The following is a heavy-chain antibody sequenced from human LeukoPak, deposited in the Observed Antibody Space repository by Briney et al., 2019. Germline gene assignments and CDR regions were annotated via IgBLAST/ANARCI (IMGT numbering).Heavy chain of an antibody. CDR1: GFTFSSYE. CDR3: ARDSSGNFIPDYFDY. CDR2: ISATGNTI. V-gene: IGHV3-48*03. J-gene: IGHJ4*02. D-gene: IGHD3-10*01. Sequence: GGSLRLSCATSGFTFSSYEMNWVRQAPGKGLEWVSYISATGNTIYYADSVKGRFTISRDNAKNSLYLQMNSLRAEDTAVYYCARDSSGNFIPDYFDYWGQGTLVTVPS.